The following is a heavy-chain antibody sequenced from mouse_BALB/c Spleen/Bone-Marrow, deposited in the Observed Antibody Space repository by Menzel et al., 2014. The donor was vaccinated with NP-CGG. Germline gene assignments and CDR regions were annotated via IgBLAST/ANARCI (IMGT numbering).Heavy chain of an antibody. CDR2: INPYNGGT. CDR1: GYSFTGYT. V-gene: IGHV1-18*01. Sequence: EVQGVESGPELVKPGASMKISCKASGYSFTGYTMNCVKQSHGKNLECIGLINPYNGGTTYSQKFKGKATLTVDKSSSTAYMELLSLTSEDSAVYFCTRREGGPFDYWGQGTTLTVSS. CDR3: TRREGGPFDY. J-gene: IGHJ2*01.